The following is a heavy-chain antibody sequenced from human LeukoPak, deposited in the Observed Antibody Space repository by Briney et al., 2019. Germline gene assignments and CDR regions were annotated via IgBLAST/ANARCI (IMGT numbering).Heavy chain of an antibody. J-gene: IGHJ3*02. Sequence: GGSLRLSCEASGFTFSTYAMHWVRQAPGKGLEWVAFIRLDGSDKYYPDSVKGRFTISRDNAKNSLYLQMNSLRAEDTAVYYCARELGAFDIWGQGTMVTVSS. CDR1: GFTFSTYA. CDR2: IRLDGSDK. CDR3: ARELGAFDI. D-gene: IGHD7-27*01. V-gene: IGHV3-30*02.